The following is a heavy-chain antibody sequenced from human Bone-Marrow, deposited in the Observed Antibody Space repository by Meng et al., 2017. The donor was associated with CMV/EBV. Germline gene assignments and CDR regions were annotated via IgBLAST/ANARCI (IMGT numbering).Heavy chain of an antibody. Sequence: SGGTFSSYAISWVRQAPGQGLEWMGGIIPIFGTANYAQKFQGRVTITTDESTSTAYMELSSLRSEDTAVYYCAREGRGVPAAHNGFDPWGQGTLVTVSS. CDR2: IIPIFGTA. D-gene: IGHD2-2*01. CDR1: GGTFSSYA. J-gene: IGHJ5*02. V-gene: IGHV1-69*05. CDR3: AREGRGVPAAHNGFDP.